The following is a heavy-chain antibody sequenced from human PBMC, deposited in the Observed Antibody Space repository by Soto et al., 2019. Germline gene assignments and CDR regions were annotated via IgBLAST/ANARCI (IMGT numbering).Heavy chain of an antibody. CDR2: ISYDGSNK. V-gene: IGHV3-30*18. CDR3: AKEDGDAFDI. J-gene: IGHJ3*02. Sequence: GSLRLSCAASGFTFSSYGMHWVRQAPGKGLEWVAVISYDGSNKYYADSVKGRFTISRDNSKNTLYLQMNSLRAEDTAVYYCAKEDGDAFDIWGQGTMVTVSS. CDR1: GFTFSSYG.